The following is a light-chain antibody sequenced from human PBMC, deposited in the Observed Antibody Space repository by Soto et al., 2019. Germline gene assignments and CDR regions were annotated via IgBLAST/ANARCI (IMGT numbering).Light chain of an antibody. Sequence: QSVLTQPPSLSGTPGQRVTISCSGSTSNIAGNTVHWYQHLPETAPKLLIYIDDQRPSGVPDRFSGSKSGTSASLAISGLKSADEADYYCATWDDSLNAAVFGGGTQLTVL. CDR3: ATWDDSLNAAV. CDR1: TSNIAGNT. J-gene: IGLJ7*01. CDR2: IDD. V-gene: IGLV1-44*01.